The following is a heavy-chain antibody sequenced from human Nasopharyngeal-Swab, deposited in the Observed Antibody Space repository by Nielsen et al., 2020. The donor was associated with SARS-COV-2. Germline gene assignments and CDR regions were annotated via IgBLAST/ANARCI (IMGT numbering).Heavy chain of an antibody. Sequence: GGSLRLSCAASGFAFSSFAMHWVRQAPGKGLDWVAVISYDGTNKYYADSVKGRFTISRDNFKKTLYLQMNSLRAEDMAVYYCARDSGGYLDYWGQGTLVTVSS. CDR1: GFAFSSFA. J-gene: IGHJ4*02. V-gene: IGHV3-30-3*01. CDR2: ISYDGTNK. CDR3: ARDSGGYLDY. D-gene: IGHD2-15*01.